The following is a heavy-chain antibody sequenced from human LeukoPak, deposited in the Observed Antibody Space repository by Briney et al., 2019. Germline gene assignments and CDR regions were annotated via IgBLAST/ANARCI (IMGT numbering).Heavy chain of an antibody. V-gene: IGHV3-53*04. CDR3: ARDLRGSAYSSSWYGMDV. J-gene: IGHJ6*02. Sequence: GGSLRLSCAASGFTVSSNYMSWVRQAPGKGLEWVSVIYSGGSTYYADSVKGRFTISRHSSKNTLYLQMNSLRAEDTAVYYCARDLRGSAYSSSWYGMDVWGQGTTVTVSS. D-gene: IGHD6-13*01. CDR2: IYSGGST. CDR1: GFTVSSNY.